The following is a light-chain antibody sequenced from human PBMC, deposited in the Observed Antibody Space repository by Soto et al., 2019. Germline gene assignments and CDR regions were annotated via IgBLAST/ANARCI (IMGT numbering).Light chain of an antibody. CDR3: QQCNRYPIT. V-gene: IGKV1-5*01. J-gene: IGKJ5*01. CDR1: QSVSSW. Sequence: DIQMTQSPPTLSASVGDRVIIACRASQSVSSWLAWYQQKPGKAPKLLIYDASSLKSGVPSRFSGSGSGTDFTLTISSLQPDDSATYYCQQCNRYPITFGQGTRLEIK. CDR2: DAS.